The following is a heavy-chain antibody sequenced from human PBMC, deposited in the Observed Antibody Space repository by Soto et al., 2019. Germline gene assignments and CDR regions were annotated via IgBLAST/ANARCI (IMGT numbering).Heavy chain of an antibody. J-gene: IGHJ4*02. D-gene: IGHD6-19*01. CDR1: GGSISGSY. Sequence: SETLSLTCSVSGGSISGSYWSWIRQSPGKGLEWLGYVYYTGSTNYSPSLRSRVSISVDTSKNEFSLRLSSVTAADTAVYFCARSVAVPGAHIDYWGQGTQVTAPQ. CDR2: VYYTGST. CDR3: ARSVAVPGAHIDY. V-gene: IGHV4-59*01.